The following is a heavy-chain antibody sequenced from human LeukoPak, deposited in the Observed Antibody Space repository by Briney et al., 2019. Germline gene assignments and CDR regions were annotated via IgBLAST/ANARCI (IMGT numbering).Heavy chain of an antibody. CDR1: GYTFTGYY. Sequence: GASVKVSCRASGYTFTGYYMHWVRQAPGQGLEWMGWINPNSGGTNYAQKFQGRVTMTRDTSISTAYMELSRLRSDDTAVYYCARDLTGNYDSSGYLFDPWGQGTLVTVSS. J-gene: IGHJ5*02. D-gene: IGHD3-22*01. V-gene: IGHV1-2*02. CDR2: INPNSGGT. CDR3: ARDLTGNYDSSGYLFDP.